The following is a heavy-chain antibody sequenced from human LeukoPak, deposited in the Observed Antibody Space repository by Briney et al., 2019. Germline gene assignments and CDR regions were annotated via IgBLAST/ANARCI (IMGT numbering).Heavy chain of an antibody. CDR2: ISGDGGVT. Sequence: PGGSPRLSCAAPGFTFDEYAMNWVRQAPGKGLEWVSLISGDGGVTYYADSVKGRFTISRDNSKNSVYLQTNSLRPEDTALYYCAKSVSPPDASDIWGQGTMVTVSS. J-gene: IGHJ3*02. V-gene: IGHV3-43*02. CDR3: AKSVSPPDASDI. CDR1: GFTFDEYA.